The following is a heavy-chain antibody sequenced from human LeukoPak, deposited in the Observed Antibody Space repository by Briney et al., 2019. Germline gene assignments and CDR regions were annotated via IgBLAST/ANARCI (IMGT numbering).Heavy chain of an antibody. D-gene: IGHD1-26*01. J-gene: IGHJ6*02. CDR2: IYYSGST. Sequence: SETLSLTCTVSGGSISSYYWSWIRQPPGKGLEWIGYIYYSGSTNYNPSLKSRVTISVDTSKNQFSLKLSSVTAADTAVYYCARDLGVVGVLYGMDVWGQGTTVTVSS. V-gene: IGHV4-59*01. CDR1: GGSISSYY. CDR3: ARDLGVVGVLYGMDV.